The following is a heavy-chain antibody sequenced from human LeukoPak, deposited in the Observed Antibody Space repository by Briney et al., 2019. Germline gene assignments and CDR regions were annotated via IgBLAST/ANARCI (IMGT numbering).Heavy chain of an antibody. CDR2: ISDSGGRT. CDR3: AKGLWYYYDSSGSKPSYYFDY. D-gene: IGHD3-22*01. V-gene: IGHV3-23*01. J-gene: IGHJ4*02. Sequence: PGGSLRLSCAVSGITLSNYGMSWVRQAPGKGLEWVAGISDSGGRTNYADSVRGRFTISRDNPKNTLYLQMNSLRAEDTAVYYCAKGLWYYYDSSGSKPSYYFDYWGQGTLVTVSS. CDR1: GITLSNYG.